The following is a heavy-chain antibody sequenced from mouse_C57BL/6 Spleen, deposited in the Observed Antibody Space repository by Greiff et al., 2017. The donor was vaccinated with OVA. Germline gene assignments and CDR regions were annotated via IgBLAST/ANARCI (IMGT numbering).Heavy chain of an antibody. CDR3: APGHYYGSSYVLAY. J-gene: IGHJ3*01. V-gene: IGHV1-50*01. D-gene: IGHD1-1*01. CDR2: IDPSDSYT. Sequence: VQLQQPGAELVKPGASVKLSCKASGYTFTSYWMQWVKQRPGQGLEWIGEIDPSDSYTNYNQKFKGKATLTVDTSSSTAYMQLSSLTSEDSAVYYCAPGHYYGSSYVLAYWGQGTLVTVSA. CDR1: GYTFTSYW.